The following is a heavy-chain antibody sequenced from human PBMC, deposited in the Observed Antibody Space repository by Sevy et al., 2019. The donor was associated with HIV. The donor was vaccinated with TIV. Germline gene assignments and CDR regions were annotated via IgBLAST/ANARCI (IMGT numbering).Heavy chain of an antibody. Sequence: ASVKVSCKASGDTFTSSGINWVRQAPGQGPEWMGGIMTVFGTTHYAQRFQGRVTIIADKSTSTVYMELRSLRSEDTAVYYCARDVGNVVVVPAPVGWFDHWGQGTLVTVSS. V-gene: IGHV1-69*06. CDR3: ARDVGNVVVVPAPVGWFDH. D-gene: IGHD2-2*01. J-gene: IGHJ5*02. CDR1: GDTFTSSG. CDR2: IMTVFGTT.